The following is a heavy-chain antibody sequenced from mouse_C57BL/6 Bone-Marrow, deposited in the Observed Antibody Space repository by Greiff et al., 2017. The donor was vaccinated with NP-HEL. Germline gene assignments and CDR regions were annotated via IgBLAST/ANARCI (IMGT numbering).Heavy chain of an antibody. CDR2: IDPANGNT. D-gene: IGHD1-1*01. V-gene: IGHV14-3*01. Sequence: VQLQQSVAELVRPGASVKLSCTASGFTIKNTYMHWVKQRPEQGLEWIGRIDPANGNTKYAPKFQGKATITADTSSNTAYLQLSSLTSEDTAIYYWALRSSYDAMDYWGQGTSGTGSS. CDR3: ALRSSYDAMDY. CDR1: GFTIKNTY. J-gene: IGHJ4*01.